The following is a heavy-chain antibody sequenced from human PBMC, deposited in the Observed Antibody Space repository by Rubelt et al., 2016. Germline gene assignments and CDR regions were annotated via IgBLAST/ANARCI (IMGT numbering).Heavy chain of an antibody. CDR2: ISYDGSNK. V-gene: IGHV3-30*04. CDR1: GFTFSSYA. Sequence: QVQLVESGGGVVQPGRSLRLSCAASGFTFSSYALHWVRQAPGKGLEWVAVISYDGSNKYYADAVKGRFTISRDNSKNTLYLQMNRLRAEETAVYYCARDVGYSYGYGMDVWGQGTTVTVSS. D-gene: IGHD5-18*01. J-gene: IGHJ6*02. CDR3: ARDVGYSYGYGMDV.